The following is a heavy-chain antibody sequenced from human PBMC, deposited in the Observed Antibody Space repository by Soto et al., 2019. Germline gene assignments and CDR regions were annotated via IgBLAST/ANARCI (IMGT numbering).Heavy chain of an antibody. CDR3: ARDIKSRGDYPIGY. V-gene: IGHV1-18*04. D-gene: IGHD4-17*01. J-gene: IGHJ4*02. CDR1: GYTFTSYG. CDR2: ISAYNGNT. Sequence: GASVKVSCKASGYTFTSYGISWVRQAPGQGLEWMGWISAYNGNTNYAQKLQGRVTMTTDTSTSTAYMELRSLRSDDTAVYYCARDIKSRGDYPIGYWGQGXLVTVSS.